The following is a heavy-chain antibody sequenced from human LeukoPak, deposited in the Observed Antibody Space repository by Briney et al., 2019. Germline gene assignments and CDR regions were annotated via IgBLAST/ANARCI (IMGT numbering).Heavy chain of an antibody. CDR1: GYSISSGYY. CDR3: ANYGIAVAGTGDY. D-gene: IGHD6-19*01. Sequence: PSETLSLTCAVSGYSISSGYYWGWIRQPPGQGLEWIGSIYHSGSTYYNPSLKSRVTISVDTSKNQFSLKLSSVTAADTAVYYCANYGIAVAGTGDYWGQGTLVTVSS. CDR2: IYHSGST. V-gene: IGHV4-38-2*01. J-gene: IGHJ4*02.